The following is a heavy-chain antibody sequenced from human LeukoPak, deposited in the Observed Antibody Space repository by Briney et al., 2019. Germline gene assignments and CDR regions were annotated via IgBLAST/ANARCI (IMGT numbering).Heavy chain of an antibody. V-gene: IGHV4-59*08. CDR1: GGSISSYY. J-gene: IGHJ3*02. D-gene: IGHD1-26*01. Sequence: PSETLSPTCTVSGGSISSYYWSWIRQPPGKGLEWIGYIYYSGSTNYNPSLKSRVTISVDTSKNQFSLKLSSVTAADTAVYYCARPSRWELRNAFDIWGQGTMVTVPS. CDR2: IYYSGST. CDR3: ARPSRWELRNAFDI.